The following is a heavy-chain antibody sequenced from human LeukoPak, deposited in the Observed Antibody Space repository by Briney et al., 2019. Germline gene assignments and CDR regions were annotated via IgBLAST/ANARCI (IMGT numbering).Heavy chain of an antibody. J-gene: IGHJ6*03. CDR3: AKAPRERYSSSWYGLDPGYYMDV. Sequence: GGSLRLSCAASGFTFSSYAMSWVRQAPGKGLEWVSAISGSGGSTYYADSVKGRFTISRDNSKNTLYLQMNSLRAEDTAVYYCAKAPRERYSSSWYGLDPGYYMDVWGKGTTVTISS. CDR2: ISGSGGST. V-gene: IGHV3-23*01. CDR1: GFTFSSYA. D-gene: IGHD6-13*01.